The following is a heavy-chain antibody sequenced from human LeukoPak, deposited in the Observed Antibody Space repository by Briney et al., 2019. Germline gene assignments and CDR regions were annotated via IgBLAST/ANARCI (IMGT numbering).Heavy chain of an antibody. V-gene: IGHV3-7*01. J-gene: IGHJ6*03. CDR1: GFIYSSYW. D-gene: IGHD3-3*01. CDR3: ARDHAFSYYYYYMDV. Sequence: GGSVRLSCAASGFIYSSYWMSWVRQAPGKGLEWVANINQEGSEKYYVDSVKGRFTISRDSAKNSLFLQMNSLRADDTAVYYCARDHAFSYYYYYMDVWGKGTTVTVSS. CDR2: INQEGSEK.